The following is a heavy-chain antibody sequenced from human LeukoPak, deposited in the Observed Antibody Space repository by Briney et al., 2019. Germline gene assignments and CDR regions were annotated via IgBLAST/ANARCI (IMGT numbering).Heavy chain of an antibody. CDR2: VYYSGST. CDR1: GGSISGSNYY. V-gene: IGHV4-39*07. J-gene: IGHJ4*02. Sequence: SETLSLTCTVSGGSISGSNYYWGWIRQPPGKGLEWIGVVYYSGSTNYNPSLKSRVTMSVDTSKNQFSLKLSSVTAADTAVYYCARDSYYYDSSGYYLDYWGQGTLVTVSS. D-gene: IGHD3-22*01. CDR3: ARDSYYYDSSGYYLDY.